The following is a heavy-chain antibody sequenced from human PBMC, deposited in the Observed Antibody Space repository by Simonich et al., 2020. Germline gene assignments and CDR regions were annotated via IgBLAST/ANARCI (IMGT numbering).Heavy chain of an antibody. Sequence: QVQLVQSGAEVKKPGASVKVSCKASGYTFTGYYMHWVRQDPGHGIEWMGRIKPTSGGTNYAHKCQGRGTMTRDTSISTAYRELSRLRSDDTAVYYCARDRAARYYYYYYMDVWGKGTTVTVSS. J-gene: IGHJ6*03. V-gene: IGHV1-2*07. CDR3: ARDRAARYYYYYYMDV. CDR1: GYTFTGYY. CDR2: IKPTSGGT. D-gene: IGHD6-6*01.